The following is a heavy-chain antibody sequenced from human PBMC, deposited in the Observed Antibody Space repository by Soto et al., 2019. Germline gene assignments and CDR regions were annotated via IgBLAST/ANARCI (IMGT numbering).Heavy chain of an antibody. CDR2: IYYSGIT. Sequence: SETLSLTCTVSGASMSYYYWSWIRQSPKTGLEWLGYIYYSGITSYNPSLKSRVAISVDTSKNQFSLKLSSVTAADTAVYYCARGGASGSDNYYYYMDVWGKGTTVTVSS. D-gene: IGHD3-10*01. J-gene: IGHJ6*03. CDR3: ARGGASGSDNYYYYMDV. CDR1: GASMSYYY. V-gene: IGHV4-59*01.